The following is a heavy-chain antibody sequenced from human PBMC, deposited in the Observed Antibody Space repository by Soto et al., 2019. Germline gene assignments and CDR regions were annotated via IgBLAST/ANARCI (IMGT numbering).Heavy chain of an antibody. CDR3: ARKFPGSTSLPDYWYFDL. Sequence: EVQLLESGGGLVQPGGSLRLSCAGSGFTFINYAMNWVRQAPGKGLELVSTISGGGDAPFFADSVRGRFTISRDNSKNTVTLQMNNLGVDDTAVYFCARKFPGSTSLPDYWYFDLWGRGTLVTVSS. J-gene: IGHJ2*01. CDR1: GFTFINYA. V-gene: IGHV3-23*01. D-gene: IGHD2-2*01. CDR2: ISGGGDAP.